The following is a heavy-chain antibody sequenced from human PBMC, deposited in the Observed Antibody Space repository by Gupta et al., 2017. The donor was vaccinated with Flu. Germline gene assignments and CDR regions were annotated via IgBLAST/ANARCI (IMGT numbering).Heavy chain of an antibody. CDR3: ARLAYHSDYMGTYYYGLDV. J-gene: IGHJ6*02. V-gene: IGHV3-74*01. CDR2: INTDGSDT. Sequence: QLVESGGGLVQPGGSLRLPCAASGFSFDTYFMHWVRQVPEKGLVWVSRINTDGSDTTYGGSVAGRFTISRDNAENKLYLQMNSLRVDDTGVYYCARLAYHSDYMGTYYYGLDVWGRGTTVVVSS. CDR1: GFSFDTYF. D-gene: IGHD4-4*01.